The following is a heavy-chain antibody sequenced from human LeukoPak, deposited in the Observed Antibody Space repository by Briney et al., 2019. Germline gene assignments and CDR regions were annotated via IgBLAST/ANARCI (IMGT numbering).Heavy chain of an antibody. CDR1: RFTFSSYW. Sequence: GGSPRLSCAASRFTFSSYWMSWVRQAPGMGLEWVANINQDANETNYVASVKGRFTISRDNAKTSLYLHMNSLRAEDSAVYYCARDSPSGGFDSWGQGTLVTVSS. D-gene: IGHD6-19*01. CDR3: ARDSPSGGFDS. J-gene: IGHJ4*02. CDR2: INQDANET. V-gene: IGHV3-7*01.